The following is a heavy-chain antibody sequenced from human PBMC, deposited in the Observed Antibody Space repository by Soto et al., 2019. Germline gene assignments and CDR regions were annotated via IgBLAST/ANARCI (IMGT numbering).Heavy chain of an antibody. D-gene: IGHD3-9*01. J-gene: IGHJ5*02. V-gene: IGHV1-8*01. Sequence: ASVKVSCKASRYTFTSYDINWVRQATGQGLEWMGWMNPNSGNTGYAQKFQGRVTMTRNTSISTAYMELSSLRSEDTAVYYCARARILTGYLKKYSWFDPWGQGTLVTVSS. CDR3: ARARILTGYLKKYSWFDP. CDR2: MNPNSGNT. CDR1: RYTFTSYD.